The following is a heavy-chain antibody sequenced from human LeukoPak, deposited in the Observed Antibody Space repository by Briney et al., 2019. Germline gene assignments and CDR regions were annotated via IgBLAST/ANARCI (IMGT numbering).Heavy chain of an antibody. CDR3: ARLGGITMIVGGGNYFDY. CDR2: IYYSGST. D-gene: IGHD3-22*01. CDR1: GASISSSSYY. J-gene: IGHJ4*02. Sequence: SETLSFTCTVSGASISSSSYYWGWIRQPPGKGLEWIGSIYYSGSTYYNSSLKSRVTISVDTSKNQFSLKLSSVTAADTAVYYCARLGGITMIVGGGNYFDYWGQGTLVTVSS. V-gene: IGHV4-39*01.